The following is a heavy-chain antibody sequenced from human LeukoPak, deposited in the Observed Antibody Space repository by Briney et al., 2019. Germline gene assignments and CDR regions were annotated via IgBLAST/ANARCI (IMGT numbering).Heavy chain of an antibody. Sequence: PGGSLRLSCAASGFTFSRYSMNWVRQSPGKWLEWVSFISSASSLIYYADSVQDRFIISRDNAKNSLFLQMSTLRAEDTAVYYCARDSSDDFDLWGRGTLVTVSS. CDR1: GFTFSRYS. J-gene: IGHJ2*01. CDR2: ISSASSLI. D-gene: IGHD3-22*01. V-gene: IGHV3-48*01. CDR3: ARDSSDDFDL.